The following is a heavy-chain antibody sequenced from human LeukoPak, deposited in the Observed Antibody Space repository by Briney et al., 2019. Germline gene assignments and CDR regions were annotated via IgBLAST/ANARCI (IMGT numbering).Heavy chain of an antibody. Sequence: GASLKLSPIASRYHSTIHHIQCVCTTPGPRTEWLEWINPNSGGTNYAQKFQGRVTMTRDTSISTAYMELSRLRSDDTAVYYCAGLGIAAGFFYFDYWGQGTLVTVSS. V-gene: IGHV1-2*02. CDR1: RYHSTIHH. CDR2: INPNSGGT. CDR3: AGLGIAAGFFYFDY. D-gene: IGHD6-13*01. J-gene: IGHJ4*02.